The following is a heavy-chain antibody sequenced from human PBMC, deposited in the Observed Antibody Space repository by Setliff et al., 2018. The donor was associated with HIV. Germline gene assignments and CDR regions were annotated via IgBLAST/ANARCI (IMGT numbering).Heavy chain of an antibody. J-gene: IGHJ1*01. Sequence: ASVKVSCKASGYTFTSFGISWVRQAPGQGLEWMGWISAYNGNTNYAQKLQGRVTMTTDTSTNTAYMELRSLRSDDTAGYYCARDSPYYFDSSGYYNEYLHHWGQGTLVTVSS. CDR2: ISAYNGNT. CDR1: GYTFTSFG. CDR3: ARDSPYYFDSSGYYNEYLHH. D-gene: IGHD3-22*01. V-gene: IGHV1-18*01.